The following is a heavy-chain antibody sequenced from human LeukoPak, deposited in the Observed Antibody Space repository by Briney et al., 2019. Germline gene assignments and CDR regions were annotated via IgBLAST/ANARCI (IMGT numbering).Heavy chain of an antibody. CDR1: GGSISSGGYY. V-gene: IGHV4-31*03. J-gene: IGHJ4*02. Sequence: SETLSLTCTVSGGSISSGGYYWSWIRQHPGKGLEWIGYIYYSGSTYYNPSLKSRVTISVDTSKNQSSLKLSSVTAADTAVYYCARGRDSSGYYYAYYFDYWGQGTLVTVSS. CDR3: ARGRDSSGYYYAYYFDY. CDR2: IYYSGST. D-gene: IGHD3-22*01.